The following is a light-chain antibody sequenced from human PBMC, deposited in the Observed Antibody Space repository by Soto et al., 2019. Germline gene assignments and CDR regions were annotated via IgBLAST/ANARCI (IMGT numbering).Light chain of an antibody. V-gene: IGKV1-5*03. Sequence: DIQMTQSPSTLSASVGDRVTITCRASQSISSWLAWYQQKPGKAPKLLIYKASSLESGVPSRFIGSGSGTEFTLTISSLQPDDFATYYCQQYNIYWTFGQGTKVEIK. J-gene: IGKJ1*01. CDR1: QSISSW. CDR3: QQYNIYWT. CDR2: KAS.